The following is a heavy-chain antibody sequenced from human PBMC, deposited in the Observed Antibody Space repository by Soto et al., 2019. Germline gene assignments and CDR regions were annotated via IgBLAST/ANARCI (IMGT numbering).Heavy chain of an antibody. D-gene: IGHD6-6*01. CDR2: ISAYNGNT. V-gene: IGHV1-18*01. CDR1: GYTFTSYG. CDR3: AREVSSSSVDVGMGPPREYYYYYYYMDV. Sequence: ASVKVSCKASGYTFTSYGISWVRQAPGQGLEWMGWISAYNGNTNYAQKLQGRVTMTTDTSTSTAYMGLRSLRSDDTAVYYCAREVSSSSVDVGMGPPREYYYYYYYMDVWGKGTTVTVSS. J-gene: IGHJ6*03.